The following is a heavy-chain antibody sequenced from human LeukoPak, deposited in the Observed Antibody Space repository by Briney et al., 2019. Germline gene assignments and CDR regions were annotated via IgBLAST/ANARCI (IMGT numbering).Heavy chain of an antibody. V-gene: IGHV3-53*01. Sequence: GGSLRLSCAASGFTVSSNYMSWVRQAPGKGLEWVSVIYSGGSTYYADSVKGRFTISRDNSKNMLYLQMNSLRAEDTAVYYCARESIVGATVFDYWGQGTLVTVSS. CDR1: GFTVSSNY. J-gene: IGHJ4*02. CDR3: ARESIVGATVFDY. D-gene: IGHD1-26*01. CDR2: IYSGGST.